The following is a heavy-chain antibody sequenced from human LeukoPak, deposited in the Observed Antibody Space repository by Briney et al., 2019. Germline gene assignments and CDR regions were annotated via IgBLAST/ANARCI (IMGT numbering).Heavy chain of an antibody. Sequence: PSETLSLTCTVSGGSISSYYWSWIRQPPGKGLEWIGYIYYSGSTNYNPSLKSRVTISVDTSKNQFSLKLSSVTAADTAVYYCASSLSGLFDYWGQGTLVTVSS. J-gene: IGHJ4*02. V-gene: IGHV4-59*01. CDR2: IYYSGST. D-gene: IGHD6-19*01. CDR3: ASSLSGLFDY. CDR1: GGSISSYY.